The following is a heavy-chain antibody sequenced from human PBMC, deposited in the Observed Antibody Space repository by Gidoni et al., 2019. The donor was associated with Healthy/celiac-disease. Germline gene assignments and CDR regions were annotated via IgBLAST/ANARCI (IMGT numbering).Heavy chain of an antibody. Sequence: QVQLVESGGGVVQPGRSLRLSCAASGFTFSSYAMHWVRQAPGKGLEWVAVISYDGSNKYYADSVKGRFTISRDNSKNTLYLQMNSLRAEDTAVYYCARDPMPRPLWYFDLWGRGTLVTVSS. CDR2: ISYDGSNK. CDR1: GFTFSSYA. J-gene: IGHJ2*01. CDR3: ARDPMPRPLWYFDL. V-gene: IGHV3-30*04. D-gene: IGHD2-2*01.